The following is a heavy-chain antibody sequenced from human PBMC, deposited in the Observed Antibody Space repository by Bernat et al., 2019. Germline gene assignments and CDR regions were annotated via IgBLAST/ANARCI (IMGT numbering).Heavy chain of an antibody. CDR1: GFTFSSYG. D-gene: IGHD2-2*01. J-gene: IGHJ6*02. CDR2: ISYDGSNK. CDR3: AKGGHYYAPAYYYYGMDV. Sequence: QVQLVESGGGVVQPGRSLRLSCAASGFTFSSYGMHWVRQAPGKGLEWVAVISYDGSNKYYADSVKGRFTISRDNSKNTLYLQMNSLRAEDTAVYYCAKGGHYYAPAYYYYGMDVWGQGTTVTVSS. V-gene: IGHV3-30*18.